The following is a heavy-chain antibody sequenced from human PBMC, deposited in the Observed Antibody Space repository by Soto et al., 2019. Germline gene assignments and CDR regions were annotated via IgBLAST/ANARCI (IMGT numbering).Heavy chain of an antibody. CDR3: ARVSYDILTGYRPRNYYYYHGMDV. D-gene: IGHD3-9*01. CDR1: GGTFSSYA. J-gene: IGHJ6*02. V-gene: IGHV1-69*13. CDR2: IIPIFGTA. Sequence: SVKVSCKASGGTFSSYAICWVRHAPGQGLEWMGGIIPIFGTANYAQKFQGRVTITADESTSTAYMELSSLRSEDTAVCYCARVSYDILTGYRPRNYYYYHGMDVSGQGTTVTVSS.